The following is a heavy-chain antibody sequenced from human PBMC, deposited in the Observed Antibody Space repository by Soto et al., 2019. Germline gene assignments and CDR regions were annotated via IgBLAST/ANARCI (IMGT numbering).Heavy chain of an antibody. J-gene: IGHJ5*01. CDR3: ARQTTYSSSWYDY. CDR2: IYTSGST. V-gene: IGHV4-4*07. Sequence: SETLYLTCTVSGGSISNYYWTWIRQPAGKGLEWIGRIYTSGSTNYNPSLKSRVTMSVDTSKNQFSLKLSSVTAADTALYYCARQTTYSSSWYDYWGHGTLVTVSS. CDR1: GGSISNYY. D-gene: IGHD6-13*01.